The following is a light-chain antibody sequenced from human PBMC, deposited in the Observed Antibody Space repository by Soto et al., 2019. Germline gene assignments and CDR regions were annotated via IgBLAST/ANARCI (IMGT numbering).Light chain of an antibody. CDR2: GAS. CDR3: QQYGTSPYT. J-gene: IGKJ2*01. CDR1: QSVSSTS. Sequence: EIVLTQSPGTLSLSPGERAALSCRASQSVSSTSLAWYQQKPGQAPRLLIYGASSRATGIPDRFSGSGSGPDVTLTISRLEPEDFAVYYCQQYGTSPYTFGQGTKLEIK. V-gene: IGKV3-20*01.